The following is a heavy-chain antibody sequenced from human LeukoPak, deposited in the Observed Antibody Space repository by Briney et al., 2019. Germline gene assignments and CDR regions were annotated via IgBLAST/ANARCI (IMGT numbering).Heavy chain of an antibody. Sequence: PGGSLRLSCAAAGFTFSSFGMSWVRQAPGKGLEWVSAISGSGDSTYYADSVEGRFTISRDNAKNSLYLQMNSLRAEDTAVYYCARKNGLDYWGQGTLVTVSS. CDR2: ISGSGDST. CDR3: ARKNGLDY. CDR1: GFTFSSFG. V-gene: IGHV3-23*01. J-gene: IGHJ4*02.